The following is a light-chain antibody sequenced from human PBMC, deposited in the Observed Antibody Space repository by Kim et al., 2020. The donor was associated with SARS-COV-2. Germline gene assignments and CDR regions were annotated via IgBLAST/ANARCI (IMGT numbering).Light chain of an antibody. V-gene: IGLV3-1*01. CDR2: QDS. J-gene: IGLJ1*01. CDR3: QAWDSSTACNV. Sequence: SYELTQPPSVSVSPGQTASITCSGDKLGDKYACWYQQKPGQSPVLVIYQDSKRPSGIPERFSGSNSGNTATLTISGTQAMDEADYYCQAWDSSTACNVFGTGTKVTVL. CDR1: KLGDKY.